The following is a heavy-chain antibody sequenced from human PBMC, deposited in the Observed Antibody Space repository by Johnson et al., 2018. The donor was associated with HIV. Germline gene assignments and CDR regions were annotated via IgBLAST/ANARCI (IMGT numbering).Heavy chain of an antibody. CDR1: GFTVTSDY. Sequence: VQLVESGGGLVQPGGSLRLSCAASGFTVTSDYMSWVRQAPRKGLQWVSIIYSGGSTHYADPVKGRFTISRDNSKNTLYLQMNSLRAEDTAVYYCAKDGAKYYYDSSGYRDAFDIWGQGTMVTVSS. CDR2: IYSGGST. D-gene: IGHD3-22*01. J-gene: IGHJ3*02. V-gene: IGHV3-66*02. CDR3: AKDGAKYYYDSSGYRDAFDI.